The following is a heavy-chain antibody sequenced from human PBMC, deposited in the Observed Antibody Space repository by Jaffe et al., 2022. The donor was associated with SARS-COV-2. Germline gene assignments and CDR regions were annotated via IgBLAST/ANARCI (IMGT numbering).Heavy chain of an antibody. CDR3: ARDLGAYSSRTYYYYMDV. V-gene: IGHV3-30*04. Sequence: QVQLVESGGGVVQPGRSLRLSCAASGFTFSSYAMHWVRQAPGKGLEWVAVISYDGSNKYYADSVKGRFTISRDNSKNTLYLQMNSLRAEDTAVYYCARDLGAYSSRTYYYYMDVWGKGTTVTVSS. J-gene: IGHJ6*03. D-gene: IGHD6-13*01. CDR2: ISYDGSNK. CDR1: GFTFSSYA.